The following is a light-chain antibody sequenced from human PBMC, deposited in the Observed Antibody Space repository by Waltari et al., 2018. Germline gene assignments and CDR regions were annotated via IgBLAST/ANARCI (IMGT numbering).Light chain of an antibody. Sequence: CRASQSVTSSSVSWYQQKRGQAPRLLIYGTSSRATGTPDRFSGSGSGTDFTLTISRLEPEDVAVYYCQQYDGEVVTFGGGTKVEI. CDR2: GTS. CDR3: QQYDGEVVT. J-gene: IGKJ4*01. CDR1: QSVTSSS. V-gene: IGKV3-20*01.